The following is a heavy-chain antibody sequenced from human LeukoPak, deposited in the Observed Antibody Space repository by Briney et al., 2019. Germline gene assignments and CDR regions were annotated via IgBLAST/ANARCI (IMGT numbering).Heavy chain of an antibody. V-gene: IGHV4-31*03. CDR2: IYYSGST. CDR1: GGSISSGGYV. Sequence: SETLSLTCTVSGGSISSGGYVWRWIRQHPGKGLEGIGYIYYSGSTYYNPSLKSRVTISVDTSKNQFSLKLSSVTAADTAVYYCARALITMVRGVIDWFDPWGQATLVTVSS. J-gene: IGHJ5*02. CDR3: ARALITMVRGVIDWFDP. D-gene: IGHD3-10*01.